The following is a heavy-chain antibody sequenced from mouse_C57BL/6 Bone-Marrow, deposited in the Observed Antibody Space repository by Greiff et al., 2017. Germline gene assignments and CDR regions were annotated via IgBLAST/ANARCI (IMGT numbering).Heavy chain of an antibody. D-gene: IGHD1-1*01. CDR2: IYPGSGST. CDR1: GYTFTSYW. V-gene: IGHV1-55*01. J-gene: IGHJ2*01. Sequence: VQLQQPGAELVQPGASVKMSCTASGYTFTSYWITWVKQRPGQGLEWIGDIYPGSGSTNYNEKFKSKATLTVDTSSSTAYMQLSSLTSEDSAVYYWARKVAVVKFDYWGQGTTLTVSS. CDR3: ARKVAVVKFDY.